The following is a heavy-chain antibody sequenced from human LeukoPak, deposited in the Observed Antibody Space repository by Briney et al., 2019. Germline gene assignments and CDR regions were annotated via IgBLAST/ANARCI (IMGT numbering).Heavy chain of an antibody. V-gene: IGHV3-30*18. D-gene: IGHD4-23*01. CDR1: GFTFSSYG. J-gene: IGHJ4*02. CDR3: AKVMATVVTTSCDY. CDR2: ISYDGSNK. Sequence: GRSLRLSCAASGFTFSSYGMHWVRQAPGKGLEWVAVISYDGSNKYYADSVKGRFTISRDNSKNTLYLQMNSLRAEDTAVYYCAKVMATVVTTSCDYWGQGTLVTVSS.